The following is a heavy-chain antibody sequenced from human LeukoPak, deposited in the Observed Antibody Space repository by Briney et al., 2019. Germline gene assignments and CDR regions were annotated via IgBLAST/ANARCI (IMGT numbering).Heavy chain of an antibody. CDR3: AKRLGYSGNY. CDR1: GVTFSSYA. CDR2: FSGSGGSP. J-gene: IGHJ4*02. Sequence: GGSLRLSCAASGVTFSSYAMSWVRQAPGKGQELLSSFSGSGGSPYYAASVKGRFTISSDNSKNTLYLQMNSLRAEDTAVYYCAKRLGYSGNYWGQGTLVTVSS. D-gene: IGHD1-26*01. V-gene: IGHV3-23*01.